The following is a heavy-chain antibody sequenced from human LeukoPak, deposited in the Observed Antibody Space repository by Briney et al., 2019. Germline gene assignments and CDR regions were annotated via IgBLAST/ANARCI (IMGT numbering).Heavy chain of an antibody. J-gene: IGHJ3*02. CDR3: ARADSSGWYRHDAFDI. V-gene: IGHV3-74*01. Sequence: GGSLRLSCAASGFTFSSYWMHWVRQAPGKGLVWVSRINSDGSSTSYADSVKGRFTISRDNAKNTMYLQMDSLRAEDPAVYYCARADSSGWYRHDAFDIWGQGTMVTVSS. D-gene: IGHD6-19*01. CDR1: GFTFSSYW. CDR2: INSDGSST.